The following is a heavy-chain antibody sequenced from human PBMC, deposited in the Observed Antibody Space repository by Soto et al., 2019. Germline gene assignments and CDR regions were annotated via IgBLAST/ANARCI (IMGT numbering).Heavy chain of an antibody. Sequence: QVQLVESGGGVVQPGRSLRLSCAASGFTFSSYGMHWVRQAPGKGLEWVAVIWYDGSNKYYADSVKGRFTISRDNSKNTLYLQMNSLRAEDTAVYYCARDWPRVPDFDYWGQGTLVTVSS. J-gene: IGHJ4*02. V-gene: IGHV3-33*01. CDR2: IWYDGSNK. CDR3: ARDWPRVPDFDY. CDR1: GFTFSSYG.